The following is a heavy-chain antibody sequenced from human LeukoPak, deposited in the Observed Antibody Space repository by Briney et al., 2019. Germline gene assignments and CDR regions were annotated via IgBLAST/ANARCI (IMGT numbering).Heavy chain of an antibody. V-gene: IGHV3-23*01. CDR3: AKDEGSGWYYFDY. D-gene: IGHD6-19*01. CDR2: ISGSGGST. Sequence: PGASLRLSCAASGFTFSTYPMSWVRQAPGKGLEWVSGISGSGGSTYYADSVKGRFTISRDISKNTLYLQMNSLRAEDTAVYYCAKDEGSGWYYFDYWARDPWSPSPQ. CDR1: GFTFSTYP. J-gene: IGHJ4*02.